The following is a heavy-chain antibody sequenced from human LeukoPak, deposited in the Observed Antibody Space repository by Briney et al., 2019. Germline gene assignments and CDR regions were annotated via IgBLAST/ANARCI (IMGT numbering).Heavy chain of an antibody. CDR2: ISSSSSYI. J-gene: IGHJ1*01. CDR1: GFTFSSYS. D-gene: IGHD1-26*01. Sequence: PGGSLRLSCAASGFTFSSYSMNWVRQAPGKGLEWVSSISSSSSYIYYADSVKGRFTISRDNAKNSLYLQMNSLRAEDTAVYYCARDLTGSPWELTRGFQHWGQGTLVTVSS. CDR3: ARDLTGSPWELTRGFQH. V-gene: IGHV3-21*01.